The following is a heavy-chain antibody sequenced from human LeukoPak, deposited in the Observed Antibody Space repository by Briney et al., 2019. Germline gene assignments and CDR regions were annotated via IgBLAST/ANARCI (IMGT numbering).Heavy chain of an antibody. V-gene: IGHV3-23*01. D-gene: IGHD6-19*01. CDR1: GFRFSSYA. J-gene: IGHJ3*02. CDR3: ARAGSSGWYEDGGDDAFDT. CDR2: ISGSGVST. Sequence: PGGSLRLSCAASGFRFSSYAMSWVRQAPGKGLEWVSAISGSGVSTYYADSVKGRFTISRDNAKKSLYLQMNSLRAEDTAVYYCARAGSSGWYEDGGDDAFDTWGQGTMVTVSS.